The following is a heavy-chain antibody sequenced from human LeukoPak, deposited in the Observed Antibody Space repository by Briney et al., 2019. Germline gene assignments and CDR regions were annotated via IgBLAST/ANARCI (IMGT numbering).Heavy chain of an antibody. V-gene: IGHV3-23*01. CDR2: ISGSGGST. D-gene: IGHD6-13*01. Sequence: PGGSLRLSCAASGFTFSSYAMSWVRQAPGKGLEWVSAISGSGGSTYYADSVKGRFTISRDNSKNTLYLQMNSLRAEDTAVYYCAKNNRAAGPLLWSRQKKYYFDYWGQGTLVTVSS. J-gene: IGHJ4*02. CDR1: GFTFSSYA. CDR3: AKNNRAAGPLLWSRQKKYYFDY.